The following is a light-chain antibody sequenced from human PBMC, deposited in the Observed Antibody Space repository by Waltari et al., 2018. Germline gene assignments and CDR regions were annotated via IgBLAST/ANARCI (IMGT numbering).Light chain of an antibody. CDR2: AAA. Sequence: DIQMTQTPSSLSASVGDRVTITCRASQDISDFLAWFQQKPGRVPKSLIYAAATLQTGVPSRFSGGGSGKEFTLSISSLQPEDYATYFCQQYNTFPVTFGQGTRLEIK. J-gene: IGKJ5*01. CDR1: QDISDF. V-gene: IGKV1-16*01. CDR3: QQYNTFPVT.